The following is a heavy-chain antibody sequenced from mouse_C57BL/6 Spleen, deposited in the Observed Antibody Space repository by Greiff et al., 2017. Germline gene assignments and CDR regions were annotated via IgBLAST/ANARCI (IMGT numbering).Heavy chain of an antibody. CDR2: IDPSDSYT. V-gene: IGHV1-69*01. Sequence: VQLQQPGAELVMPGASVKLSCKASGYTFTSYWMHWVKQRPGQGLEWIGEIDPSDSYTNYNQKFKGKSTLTVDKSSSTAYMQLSSLTSEDSAVYYCARRDYGSSYVGDYYAMDYWGQGTSVTVSS. CDR3: ARRDYGSSYVGDYYAMDY. J-gene: IGHJ4*01. D-gene: IGHD1-1*01. CDR1: GYTFTSYW.